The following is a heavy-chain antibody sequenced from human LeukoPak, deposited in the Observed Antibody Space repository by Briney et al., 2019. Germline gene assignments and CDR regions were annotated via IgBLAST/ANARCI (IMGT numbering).Heavy chain of an antibody. D-gene: IGHD3-10*01. Sequence: SETLSLTCAVYGGSFSGYYWSWIRQPPGKGLEWIGEINHSGSTNYNPSLKSRVTISADTSKNQFSLKLSSVTAADTAVYYCARRMVRGFPVKWGQGTLVTVSS. J-gene: IGHJ4*02. V-gene: IGHV4-34*01. CDR1: GGSFSGYY. CDR2: INHSGST. CDR3: ARRMVRGFPVK.